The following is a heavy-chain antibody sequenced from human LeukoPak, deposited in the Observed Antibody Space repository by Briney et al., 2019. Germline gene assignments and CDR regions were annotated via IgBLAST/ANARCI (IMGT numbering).Heavy chain of an antibody. CDR3: ARDSGNYYFDY. J-gene: IGHJ4*02. CDR1: GYTFTSYG. Sequence: GASVKVSCKASGYTFTSYGISWVRQAPGQGLEWMGWVNPNSGDTNYAQNFQGRVTMIRDTSISTAYMELSRLRSDDTAVYYCARDSGNYYFDYWGQGTLVTVSS. D-gene: IGHD1-26*01. CDR2: VNPNSGDT. V-gene: IGHV1-2*02.